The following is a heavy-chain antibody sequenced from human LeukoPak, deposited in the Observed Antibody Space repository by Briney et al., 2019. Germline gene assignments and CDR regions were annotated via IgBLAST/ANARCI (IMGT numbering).Heavy chain of an antibody. CDR3: ANSDSSGYYDY. J-gene: IGHJ4*02. V-gene: IGHV3-30*18. CDR1: GFTFSSFG. D-gene: IGHD3-22*01. Sequence: GGSLRLSCAASGFTFSSFGMHWVRKAPGKGLEWVAVISYHGSDKYYPDSVKGRFTISRDNSKNTLYLQMNSLRAEDTAVYYCANSDSSGYYDYWGQGTLVTVSS. CDR2: ISYHGSDK.